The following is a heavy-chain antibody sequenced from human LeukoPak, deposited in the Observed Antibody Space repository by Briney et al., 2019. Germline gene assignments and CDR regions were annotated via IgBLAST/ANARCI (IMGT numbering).Heavy chain of an antibody. J-gene: IGHJ5*02. Sequence: SVKVSCKDSGGTFSSYAISWVRQAPGRGLEWMGGIIPIFGTANYAQKFQGRVTITADESTSTAYMELSSLRSEDTAVYYCALGGPFWSGRNWFYPWGQGTLVTVSS. V-gene: IGHV1-69*01. CDR2: IIPIFGTA. D-gene: IGHD3-3*01. CDR1: GGTFSSYA. CDR3: ALGGPFWSGRNWFYP.